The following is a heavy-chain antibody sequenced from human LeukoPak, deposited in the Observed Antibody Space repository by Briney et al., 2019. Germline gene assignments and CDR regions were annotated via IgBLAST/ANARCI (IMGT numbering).Heavy chain of an antibody. CDR3: ARLSSSWYRDY. J-gene: IGHJ4*02. CDR1: GGTFNNYV. Sequence: SVKVSCKASGGTFNNYVISWVRQAPGQGFEWMGRIIPIFGTANYAQKFQGRVTITADKSTSTAYMELSSLRSEATAVYYCARLSSSWYRDYWGQGTLVTVSS. V-gene: IGHV1-69*06. D-gene: IGHD6-13*01. CDR2: IIPIFGTA.